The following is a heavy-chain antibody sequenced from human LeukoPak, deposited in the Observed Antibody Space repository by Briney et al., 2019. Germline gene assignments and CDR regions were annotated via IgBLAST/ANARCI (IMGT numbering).Heavy chain of an antibody. D-gene: IGHD1/OR15-1a*01. J-gene: IGHJ4*02. CDR2: ISSSGSSM. V-gene: IGHV3-48*03. Sequence: GSLRLSCAASGFTFSSYEMDWLRQAPGKGLEWVSYISSSGSSMYYRDSVKGRFTISRDNAENSLWLQMNSLRAEDTAVYYCAIAGNNGDFDHWGQGTLVTVSS. CDR3: AIAGNNGDFDH. CDR1: GFTFSSYE.